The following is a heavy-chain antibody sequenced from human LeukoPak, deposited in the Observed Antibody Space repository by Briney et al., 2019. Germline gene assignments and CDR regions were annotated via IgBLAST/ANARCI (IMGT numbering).Heavy chain of an antibody. CDR3: ARVVQSTDSSGFYLPEYFQH. J-gene: IGHJ1*01. CDR1: GYSISSGYH. V-gene: IGHV4-38-2*02. Sequence: SETLSLTCTVSGYSISSGYHWGWIRQPPGKGLEWIGSIYHSGSTYYNPSLKSRVTISVDTSKNQFSLKLRSVTAADTAVYYCARVVQSTDSSGFYLPEYFQHWGQGALVTVSS. CDR2: IYHSGST. D-gene: IGHD3-22*01.